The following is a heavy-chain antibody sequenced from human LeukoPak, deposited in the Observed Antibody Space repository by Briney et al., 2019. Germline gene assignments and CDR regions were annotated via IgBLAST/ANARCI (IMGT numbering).Heavy chain of an antibody. CDR3: AELGITMIGGV. D-gene: IGHD3-10*02. CDR1: GFTFSSHW. J-gene: IGHJ6*04. V-gene: IGHV3-74*01. CDR2: INSDGGST. Sequence: GGSLRLSCAASGFTFSSHWMHWVRQAPGKGLVWVSRINSDGGSTTYADSVEGRFTISRDNAKNSLYLQMNSLRAEDTAVYYCAELGITMIGGVWGKGTTVTISS.